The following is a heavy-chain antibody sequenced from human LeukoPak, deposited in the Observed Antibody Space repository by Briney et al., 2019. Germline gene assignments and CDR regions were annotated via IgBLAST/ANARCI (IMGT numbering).Heavy chain of an antibody. CDR1: GYSFTSYW. J-gene: IGHJ4*02. V-gene: IGHV5-51*01. CDR2: IYPGDSDT. Sequence: GESLKISCKGSGYSFTSYWIGWVRQMPGKGLEWMGIIYPGDSDTRYSPSFQGQVTISADKSISTAYLQWSSLKASDTAMYYCARQVSYYGYYEKPFIDYWGQGTLVTVSS. D-gene: IGHD4-17*01. CDR3: ARQVSYYGYYEKPFIDY.